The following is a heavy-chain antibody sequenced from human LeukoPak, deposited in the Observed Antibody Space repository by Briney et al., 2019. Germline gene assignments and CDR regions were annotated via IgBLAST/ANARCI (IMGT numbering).Heavy chain of an antibody. CDR3: AELGITMIGGV. D-gene: IGHD3-10*02. CDR1: GFTFSSYE. Sequence: PGWSLRLSCAASGFTFSSYEMNWVRQAPGKGMEWVSYISSSCSTIYYADSVKGRFTISRDNAKNSLYLQMNSLRAEDTAVYYCAELGITMIGGVWGKGTTVTISS. J-gene: IGHJ6*04. CDR2: ISSSCSTI. V-gene: IGHV3-48*03.